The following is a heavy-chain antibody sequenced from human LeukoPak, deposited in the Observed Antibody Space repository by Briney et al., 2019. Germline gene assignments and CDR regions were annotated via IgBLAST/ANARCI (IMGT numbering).Heavy chain of an antibody. J-gene: IGHJ4*02. CDR1: GGTFSSYA. CDR3: ARRDGLQGSYFDY. Sequence: SVNVSCTDSGGTFSSYAISWVRQAPGQGLEWMGGIIPIFGTANYAQKFQGRVTITADESTSTAYMELSSLRPEDTAVYYCARRDGLQGSYFDYWGQGTLVTVSS. V-gene: IGHV1-69*13. D-gene: IGHD5-24*01. CDR2: IIPIFGTA.